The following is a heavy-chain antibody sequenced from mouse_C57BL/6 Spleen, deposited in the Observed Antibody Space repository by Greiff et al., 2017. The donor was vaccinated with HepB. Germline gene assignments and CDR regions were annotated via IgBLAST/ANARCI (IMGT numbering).Heavy chain of an antibody. V-gene: IGHV1-54*01. CDR1: GYAFTNYL. CDR2: INPGSGGT. CDR3: ARPYGYGWFAY. J-gene: IGHJ3*01. Sequence: QVQLQQSGAELVRPGTSVKVSCKASGYAFTNYLIEWVKQRPGQGLEWIGVINPGSGGTNYNEKFKGKATLTADKSSSTAYMQLSSLTSEDSAVYFCARPYGYGWFAYWGQGTLVTVS. D-gene: IGHD2-2*01.